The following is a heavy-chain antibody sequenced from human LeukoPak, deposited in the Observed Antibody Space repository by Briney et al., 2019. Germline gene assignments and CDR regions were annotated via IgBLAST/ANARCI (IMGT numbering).Heavy chain of an antibody. D-gene: IGHD3-22*01. V-gene: IGHV3-23*01. Sequence: PGPSLRLSCAASAFTFISYAMSWVRQAPGKGLEWVSAISGSGGSTYYADSVKGRFTISRDNSKNTLYLRMNSLRAEDTAVYYCAKSNRITMIVVVITAFDYWGQGTLVTVSS. CDR1: AFTFISYA. CDR3: AKSNRITMIVVVITAFDY. CDR2: ISGSGGST. J-gene: IGHJ4*02.